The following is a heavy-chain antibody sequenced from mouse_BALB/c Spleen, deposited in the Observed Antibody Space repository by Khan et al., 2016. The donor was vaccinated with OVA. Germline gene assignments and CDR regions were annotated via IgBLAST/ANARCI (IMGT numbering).Heavy chain of an antibody. CDR2: ISTYYGDA. Sequence: QXKESGAELVRPGVSVKISCKGSGYRFTDFTIHWVKQSHAKSLEWIGVISTYYGDADYNQKFKGKATMTVDKSSSTAYMELARLTSEDSHIYYCAXGGGGDRFVYWGQGTLVTVSA. CDR1: GYRFTDFT. V-gene: IGHV1S137*01. CDR3: AXGGGGDRFVY. J-gene: IGHJ3*01.